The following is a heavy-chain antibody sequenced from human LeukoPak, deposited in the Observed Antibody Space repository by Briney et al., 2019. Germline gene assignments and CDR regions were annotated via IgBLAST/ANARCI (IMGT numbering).Heavy chain of an antibody. Sequence: GRSLRLSCSASGFAFSTYAMHWVRQAPGKGLEWVALIQDDGAKTNYADSVRGRFTISRDNSRSTVYLQMNSLKPDDTAVYYCAAQTITLVVVISPFDYWGQGALVTVSS. J-gene: IGHJ4*02. CDR2: IQDDGAKT. CDR1: GFAFSTYA. D-gene: IGHD3-22*01. V-gene: IGHV3-30*02. CDR3: AAQTITLVVVISPFDY.